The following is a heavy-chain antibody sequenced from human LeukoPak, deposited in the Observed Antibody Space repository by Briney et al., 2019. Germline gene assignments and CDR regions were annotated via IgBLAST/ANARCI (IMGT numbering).Heavy chain of an antibody. V-gene: IGHV4-59*01. CDR2: IQYSGNT. Sequence: PSETLSLTCTVSGGSLTTYHWSWIRQPPGKGLEWIGYIQYSGNTKYNPSLEGRVTISVDTSKNQISLKVRSMTAADTAVYYCARGFRGSCFDYWGQGNLVTVSS. J-gene: IGHJ4*02. CDR1: GGSLTTYH. CDR3: ARGFRGSCFDY. D-gene: IGHD6-13*01.